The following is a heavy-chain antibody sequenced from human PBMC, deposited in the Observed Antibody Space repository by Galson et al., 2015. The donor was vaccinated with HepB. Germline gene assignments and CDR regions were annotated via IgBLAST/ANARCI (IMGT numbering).Heavy chain of an antibody. Sequence: QSGAEVKKPGESLKISCKGSGYSFTSYWIGWVRQMPGKGLEWMGIIYPGDSDTRYSPSFQGQVTIPADKSISTAYLQWSSLKASDTAMYYCARRFATVVTKGAFDIWGQGTMVTVSS. D-gene: IGHD4-23*01. J-gene: IGHJ3*02. CDR3: ARRFATVVTKGAFDI. V-gene: IGHV5-51*01. CDR1: GYSFTSYW. CDR2: IYPGDSDT.